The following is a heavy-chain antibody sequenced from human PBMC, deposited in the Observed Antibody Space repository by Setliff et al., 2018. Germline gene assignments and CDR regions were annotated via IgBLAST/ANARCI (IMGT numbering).Heavy chain of an antibody. CDR3: ARLLAGTGGFFYYGVDV. D-gene: IGHD6-19*01. Sequence: SETLSLTCTVSGGSIRSSSYYWGWIRQPPGQGLEWIAYIYYSGITYYNPSLKSRVTISVDTSKNQFSLKLSSVTAADTAVYYCARLLAGTGGFFYYGVDVWGQGTTVTVSS. V-gene: IGHV4-39*01. J-gene: IGHJ6*02. CDR1: GGSIRSSSYY. CDR2: IYYSGIT.